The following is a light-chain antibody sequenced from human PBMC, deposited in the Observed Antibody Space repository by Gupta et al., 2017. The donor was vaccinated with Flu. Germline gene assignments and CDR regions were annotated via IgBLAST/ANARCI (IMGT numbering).Light chain of an antibody. CDR3: QKRSNCPIT. V-gene: IGKV3-11*01. CDR2: DAS. Sequence: EIVFTHSPATLSLSPVERATLSCMSSQIVISFLAWYQPNPGQAPRLRIYDASNRATGSLARLSGSGSGTDFTTTISSLEPEDCAVYYCQKRSNCPITFGGGTKVEIK. J-gene: IGKJ4*01. CDR1: QIVISF.